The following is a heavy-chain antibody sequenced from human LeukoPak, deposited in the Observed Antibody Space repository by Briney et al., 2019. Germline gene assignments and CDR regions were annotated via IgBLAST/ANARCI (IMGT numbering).Heavy chain of an antibody. CDR1: GGSISSGGYY. Sequence: SETLSLTCTVSGGSISSGGYYWSWIRQHPGKALEWIGYIYYSGSTYYHPSLKSRVTISVDTSKNQFSLKLSSVTAADTAVYYCARGPDRITGTTVGFDYWGQGTLVTVSS. CDR3: ARGPDRITGTTVGFDY. D-gene: IGHD1-7*01. J-gene: IGHJ4*02. CDR2: IYYSGST. V-gene: IGHV4-31*03.